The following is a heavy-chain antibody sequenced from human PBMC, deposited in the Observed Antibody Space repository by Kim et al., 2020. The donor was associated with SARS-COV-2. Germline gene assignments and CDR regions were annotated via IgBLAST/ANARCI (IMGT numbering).Heavy chain of an antibody. J-gene: IGHJ1*01. CDR1: RFILGDFG. D-gene: IGHD5-12*01. CDR2: TSYDENIK. V-gene: IGHV3-30*18. Sequence: GGSLRLSCAASRFILGDFGIHWVRQAPGKGLQWVAVTSYDENIKYDEDSGKGRFTISRDNSNNMVYREMNSLRPDDTAIYYCVKSVGASTGYDILLGDWG. CDR3: VKSVGASTGYDILLGD.